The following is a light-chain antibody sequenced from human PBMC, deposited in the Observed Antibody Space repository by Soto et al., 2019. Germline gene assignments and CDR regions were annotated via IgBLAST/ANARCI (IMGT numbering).Light chain of an antibody. CDR2: GNT. CDR3: QSYDDSLSVHYV. V-gene: IGLV1-40*01. J-gene: IGLJ1*01. Sequence: QSVLTQPPSVSGAPGQRVTISCTGSSSNIGSTYDVQWYQQLPGTAPKLLIHGNTDRPSGVPDRFSGSKSGTSASLAITGLQADDEAHYYCQSYDDSLSVHYVFGTGTQLTVL. CDR1: SSNIGSTYD.